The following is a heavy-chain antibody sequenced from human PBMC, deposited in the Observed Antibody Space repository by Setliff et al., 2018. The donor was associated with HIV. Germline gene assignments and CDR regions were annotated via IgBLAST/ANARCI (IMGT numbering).Heavy chain of an antibody. Sequence: PSETLSLTCTVSGGSISSGGYYWSWIRQHPGKGLEWIGYIYYSGSTYYNPSLKSRVTISVDTSKNQFSLKLSSVTAADTAVYYCARDGRSGYSYAYKGDYYYYMDVWGKGTTVTVS. CDR3: ARDGRSGYSYAYKGDYYYYMDV. CDR1: GGSISSGGYY. J-gene: IGHJ6*03. CDR2: IYYSGST. D-gene: IGHD5-18*01. V-gene: IGHV4-31*03.